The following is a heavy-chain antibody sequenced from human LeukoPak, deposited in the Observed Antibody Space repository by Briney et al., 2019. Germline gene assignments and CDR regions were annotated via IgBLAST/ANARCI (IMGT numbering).Heavy chain of an antibody. D-gene: IGHD3-10*01. CDR3: AKDPLLLLWFGELYSTYFDY. CDR1: GFTFSSYG. V-gene: IGHV3-30*18. Sequence: QTGGSLRLSCAASGFTFSSYGMHWVRQAPGKGLEWVAVISYDGSNKYYADSVKGRFTISRDTSKNTLYLQMNSLRAEATAVYYCAKDPLLLLWFGELYSTYFDYWGQGTLVTVSS. CDR2: ISYDGSNK. J-gene: IGHJ4*02.